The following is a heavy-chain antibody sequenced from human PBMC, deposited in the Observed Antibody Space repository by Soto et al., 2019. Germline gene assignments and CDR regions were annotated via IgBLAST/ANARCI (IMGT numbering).Heavy chain of an antibody. CDR1: GDSVTSNVW. Sequence: QVQLQESGPGLVKPSGTLSLTCAVSGDSVTSNVWWSWVRQPPGKGLEWIGEAYHNGLTDYNPSLKSRVTMSVDTSKNEFSLKLTSLTAADTAIYYCARDAAVPGESDRFDYWGQGTPVTVSS. V-gene: IGHV4-4*02. CDR2: AYHNGLT. J-gene: IGHJ4*02. CDR3: ARDAAVPGESDRFDY. D-gene: IGHD6-19*01.